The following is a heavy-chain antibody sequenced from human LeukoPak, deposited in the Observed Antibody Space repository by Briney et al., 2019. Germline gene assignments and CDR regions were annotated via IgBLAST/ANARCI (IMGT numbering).Heavy chain of an antibody. J-gene: IGHJ5*02. CDR1: GFTVSSNY. Sequence: PGGSLRLPCAASGFTVSSNYMSWVRQMPGKGLEWMGIIYPGDSDTRYSPSFQGQVTISADKSISTAYLQWSSLKASDTAMYYCARHGSNLATYYDFWSGYLNWFEPWGQGTLVTVSS. V-gene: IGHV5-51*01. CDR2: IYPGDSDT. D-gene: IGHD3-3*01. CDR3: ARHGSNLATYYDFWSGYLNWFEP.